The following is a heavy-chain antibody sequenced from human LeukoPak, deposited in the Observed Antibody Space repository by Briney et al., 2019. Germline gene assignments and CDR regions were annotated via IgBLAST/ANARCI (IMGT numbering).Heavy chain of an antibody. CDR3: AKKLGNVRIQLWFAFDY. CDR2: ISYDGSNK. Sequence: GGSLRLSCAASGFTFSSYGMHWVRQAPGKGLEWVAVISYDGSNKYYADSVKGRFTISRDNSKNTLYLQMNSLRAEDTAVYYCAKKLGNVRIQLWFAFDYWGQGTLVTVSS. CDR1: GFTFSSYG. J-gene: IGHJ4*02. V-gene: IGHV3-30*18. D-gene: IGHD5-18*01.